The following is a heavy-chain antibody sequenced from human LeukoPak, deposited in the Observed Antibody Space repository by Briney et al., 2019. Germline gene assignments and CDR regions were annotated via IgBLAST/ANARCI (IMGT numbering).Heavy chain of an antibody. D-gene: IGHD2-15*01. V-gene: IGHV3-21*01. Sequence: GGSLRLSCAASGFTFSSYSMNWVRQAPGKGLEWVSSISSSSSYIYYPDSMKGRFTISRDNAMNSLYLQMNSLWADDTAVYYCASDVVVVVAATMWGDSPGYWGQGTLVTVSS. CDR2: ISSSSSYI. CDR3: ASDVVVVVAATMWGDSPGY. J-gene: IGHJ4*02. CDR1: GFTFSSYS.